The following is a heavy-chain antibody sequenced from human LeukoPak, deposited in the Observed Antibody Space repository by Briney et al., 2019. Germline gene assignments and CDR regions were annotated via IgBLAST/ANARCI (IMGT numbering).Heavy chain of an antibody. D-gene: IGHD1-26*01. J-gene: IGHJ4*02. CDR2: ISYDGSNK. Sequence: GRSLRLSCAASGFTFSSYAMHWVRQAPGKGLEWVAVISYDGSNKYYADSVKGRFTISRDNSKNTLYLQMNSLRAEDTAVYYCARYAYGQPLSGRYLAHSDYCGQGTLVTVSS. V-gene: IGHV3-30-3*01. CDR1: GFTFSSYA. CDR3: ARYAYGQPLSGRYLAHSDY.